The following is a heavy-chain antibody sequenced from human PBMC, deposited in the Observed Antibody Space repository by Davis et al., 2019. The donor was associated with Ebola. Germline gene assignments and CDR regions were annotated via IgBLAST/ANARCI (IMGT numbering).Heavy chain of an antibody. D-gene: IGHD3-9*01. CDR2: INHSGST. J-gene: IGHJ4*02. CDR3: ARADYDSLTGYATD. V-gene: IGHV4-34*01. CDR1: GGSFNDYY. Sequence: SETLSLTCAVYGGSFNDYYWSWIRQPPGKGLEWIGEINHSGSTNYNPSLKRRVTIAVDTSKNQFSLKLSSVTAADTAVYYCARADYDSLTGYATDWGQGTLVTVSS.